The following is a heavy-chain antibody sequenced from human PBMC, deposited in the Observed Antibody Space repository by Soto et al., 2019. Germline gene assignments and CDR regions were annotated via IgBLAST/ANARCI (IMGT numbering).Heavy chain of an antibody. V-gene: IGHV3-30*18. CDR3: AKDYRRSGNESPFDH. CDR2: ISFDGSNK. D-gene: IGHD5-12*01. J-gene: IGHJ4*02. CDR1: GFTFSTYG. Sequence: GGSLRLSCAVSGFTFSTYGMNWVRQAPGKGLEWVAAISFDGSNKYYTDSVKGRFTVSRDNSKNTVYLQMNSLRPEDTAVYHCAKDYRRSGNESPFDHWGQGTLVTVSS.